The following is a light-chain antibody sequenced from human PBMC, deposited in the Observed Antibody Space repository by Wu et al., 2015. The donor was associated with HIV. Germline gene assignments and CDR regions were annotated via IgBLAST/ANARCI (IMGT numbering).Light chain of an antibody. CDR3: QQYGRT. V-gene: IGKV3-11*01. CDR2: DAS. Sequence: EIVLTQSPATLSLSPGERAILSCRASQSVSAYLAWYQQHPGQAPRLLIYDASKRATGVPDRFSGSGSGTDFTLTISRLEPEDFAVYYCQQYGRTFGQGTKVEIK. CDR1: QSVSAY. J-gene: IGKJ1*01.